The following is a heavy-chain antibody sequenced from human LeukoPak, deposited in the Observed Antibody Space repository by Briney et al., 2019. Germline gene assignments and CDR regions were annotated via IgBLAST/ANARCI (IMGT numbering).Heavy chain of an antibody. Sequence: SVKVSCKASGGTFSSYAISWVRQAPGQGLEWMGRIIPILGIANYAQKFQGRVTITADESTSTAYMELSSLRSEDTAVYYCARRNWNSPGNYYYYMDVWGKGTTVTVSS. CDR1: GGTFSSYA. V-gene: IGHV1-69*04. J-gene: IGHJ6*03. CDR2: IIPILGIA. D-gene: IGHD1-7*01. CDR3: ARRNWNSPGNYYYYMDV.